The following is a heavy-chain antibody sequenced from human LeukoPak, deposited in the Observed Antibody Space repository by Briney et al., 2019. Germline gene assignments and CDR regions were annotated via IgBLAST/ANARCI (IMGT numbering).Heavy chain of an antibody. D-gene: IGHD2-2*01. J-gene: IGHJ4*02. V-gene: IGHV1-46*01. Sequence: ASVKVSCKAFGYTLSDYYMRWVRQVPGQGLEWMGTINPRGGSTTYAQKFQGRVTMTRDTSTSTVYMQLSSLRSEDTAVYYWGRVTDRCGSSSCYVDYFDYWGQGTLVTVSS. CDR1: GYTLSDYY. CDR3: GRVTDRCGSSSCYVDYFDY. CDR2: INPRGGST.